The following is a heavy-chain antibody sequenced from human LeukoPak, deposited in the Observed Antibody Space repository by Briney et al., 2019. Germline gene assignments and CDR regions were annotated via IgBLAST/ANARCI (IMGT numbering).Heavy chain of an antibody. D-gene: IGHD6-13*01. CDR2: ISHDGSNK. CDR3: VKDGMSMDSSWFDY. J-gene: IGHJ4*02. V-gene: IGHV3-30*04. CDR1: GFTFSSYA. Sequence: GGSLRLSCAASGFTFSSYAMHWVRQAPGKGLEWVAVISHDGSNKYYADSVKGRFTISRDNSKNTLYLQMNSLRVEDTAVYYCVKDGMSMDSSWFDYWGQGTLVTVSS.